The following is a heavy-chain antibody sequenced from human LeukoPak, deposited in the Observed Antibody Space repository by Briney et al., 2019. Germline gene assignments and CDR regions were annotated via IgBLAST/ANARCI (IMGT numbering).Heavy chain of an antibody. CDR1: GGTFGSYA. D-gene: IGHD5-12*01. Sequence: SVKVSCKASGGTFGSYAISWVRQAPGQGLEWMGGIIPIFGTANYAQKFQGRVTITTDESTSTAYMELSSLRSEDTAVYYCATISGYDQYFGYWGQGTLSPSPQ. V-gene: IGHV1-69*05. CDR3: ATISGYDQYFGY. CDR2: IIPIFGTA. J-gene: IGHJ4*02.